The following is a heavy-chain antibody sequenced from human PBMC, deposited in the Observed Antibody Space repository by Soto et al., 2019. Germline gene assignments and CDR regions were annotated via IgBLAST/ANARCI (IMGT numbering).Heavy chain of an antibody. V-gene: IGHV1-69*13. CDR2: IIPIFGTA. J-gene: IGHJ4*02. CDR1: GGTFSSYA. CDR3: ARVEGIVATITDGYFDY. D-gene: IGHD5-12*01. Sequence: GASVKVSCKASGGTFSSYAISWVRQAPGQGLEWMGGIIPIFGTANYAQKFQGRVTITADESTSTAYMELSSLRSEDTAVYYCARVEGIVATITDGYFDYWGQGTLVTVSS.